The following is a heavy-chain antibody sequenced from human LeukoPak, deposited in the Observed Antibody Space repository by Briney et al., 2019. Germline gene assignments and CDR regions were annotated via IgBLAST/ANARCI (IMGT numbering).Heavy chain of an antibody. V-gene: IGHV4-39*07. Sequence: PSETLSLTCTVSGGSISSSSYYWGWIRQPPGKGLEWIGSIYYSGSTYYNPSLKSRVTISVDTSKNQFSLKLSSVTAADTAVYYCAREADAVVPAAVDYWGQGTLVTVSS. CDR1: GGSISSSSYY. CDR3: AREADAVVPAAVDY. J-gene: IGHJ4*02. D-gene: IGHD2-2*01. CDR2: IYYSGST.